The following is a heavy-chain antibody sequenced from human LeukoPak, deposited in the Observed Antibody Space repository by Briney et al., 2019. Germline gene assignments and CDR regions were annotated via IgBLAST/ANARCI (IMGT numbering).Heavy chain of an antibody. CDR2: IWYDGSNK. V-gene: IGHV3-33*01. Sequence: PGGSLRLSCAASGFTFSSYGMHWVRQAPGKGLEWVAVIWYDGSNKYYADSVKGRFTISRDNSKNTLYLQMNSLRAEDTAVYYCARGPLSSSWPYYYYYMDVWGRGTTVTVSS. J-gene: IGHJ6*03. CDR1: GFTFSSYG. CDR3: ARGPLSSSWPYYYYYMDV. D-gene: IGHD6-13*01.